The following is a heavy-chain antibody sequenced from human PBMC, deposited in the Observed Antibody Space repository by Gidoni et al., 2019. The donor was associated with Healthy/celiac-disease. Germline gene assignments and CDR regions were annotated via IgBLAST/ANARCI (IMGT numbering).Heavy chain of an antibody. CDR1: GFPFSSYW. V-gene: IGHV3-7*04. CDR3: ARVVDTAMGPSFDY. J-gene: IGHJ4*02. Sequence: EVQLVESGGGLVQPGGSLRLSCAASGFPFSSYWMSWVRQAPGKGLEWVAKIKQDGSEKYYVDAVKGRFTISRDNAKNSLYLQMNSLRAEDTAVYYCARVVDTAMGPSFDYWGQGTLVTVSS. CDR2: IKQDGSEK. D-gene: IGHD5-18*01.